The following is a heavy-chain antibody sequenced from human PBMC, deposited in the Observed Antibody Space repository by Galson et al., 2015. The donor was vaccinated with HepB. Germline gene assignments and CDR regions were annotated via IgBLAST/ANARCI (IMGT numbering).Heavy chain of an antibody. D-gene: IGHD2-15*01. CDR3: ARDYGIVVVVAATRGWFDP. J-gene: IGHJ5*02. V-gene: IGHV1-2*06. CDR1: GYTFTGYY. Sequence: SVKVSCKASGYTFTGYYMHWVRQAPGQGLEWMGRINPNSGGTNYAQKFQGRVTMTRDTSISTAYMELSRLRSDDTAVYYCARDYGIVVVVAATRGWFDPWGQGTLVTVSS. CDR2: INPNSGGT.